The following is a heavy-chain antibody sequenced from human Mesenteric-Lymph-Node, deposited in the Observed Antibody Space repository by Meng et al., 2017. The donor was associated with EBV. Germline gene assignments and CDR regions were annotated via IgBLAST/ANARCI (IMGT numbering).Heavy chain of an antibody. Sequence: QVQLVQSGAELGKPGASVKISCKATGNTFTSYYMHWLRQAPGQGFERIGIINPSGGNTIYAQNFQGRVTMTRDTSTSTVYMELHSLRSDDTAMYYCARDSQWEIHTDPDYWGLGTLVTVSS. V-gene: IGHV1-46*01. CDR1: GNTFTSYY. D-gene: IGHD1-26*01. CDR3: ARDSQWEIHTDPDY. CDR2: INPSGGNT. J-gene: IGHJ4*02.